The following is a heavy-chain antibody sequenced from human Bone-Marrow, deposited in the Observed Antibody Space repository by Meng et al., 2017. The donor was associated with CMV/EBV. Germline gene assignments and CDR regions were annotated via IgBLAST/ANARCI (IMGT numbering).Heavy chain of an antibody. Sequence: LSLTCAASGFTFSSYAMSWVRQAPGKGLEWVSAISGSGGSTYYADSVKGRFTISRDNSKNTLYLQMNSLRAEDTAVYYCAKGGYCSSTSCPFDYWGQGTLVTVSS. D-gene: IGHD2-2*01. CDR1: GFTFSSYA. CDR2: ISGSGGST. J-gene: IGHJ4*02. CDR3: AKGGYCSSTSCPFDY. V-gene: IGHV3-23*01.